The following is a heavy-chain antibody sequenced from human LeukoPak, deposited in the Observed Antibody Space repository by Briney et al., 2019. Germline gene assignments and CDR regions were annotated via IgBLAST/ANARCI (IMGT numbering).Heavy chain of an antibody. J-gene: IGHJ4*02. V-gene: IGHV3-9*01. CDR2: ISWSSGII. CDR1: GFIFDDHG. CDR3: ARVRGGEYTSSSGGFDY. Sequence: GGSLRLSCAASGFIFDDHGMHWVRQAPGKGLEWVSGISWSSGIIGYADSVKGRFTISRDNAKNSLDLQMESLRAEDTAVYYCARVRGGEYTSSSGGFDYWGQGTLVTVSS. D-gene: IGHD6-6*01.